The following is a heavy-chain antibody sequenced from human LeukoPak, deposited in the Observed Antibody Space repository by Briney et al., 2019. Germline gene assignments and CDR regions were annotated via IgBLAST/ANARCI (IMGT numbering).Heavy chain of an antibody. V-gene: IGHV5-51*01. CDR3: ASSSKGPYYFDF. J-gene: IGHJ4*02. CDR2: FYPGDSDI. Sequence: GESLKISCKGSRHSFTTYWIGWVRQMPGKGLEWMGIFYPGDSDIRYSPSFQGQVTMSADKSINTAYLQWSSLKASDTAMYYCASSSKGPYYFDFWGQGTLVTVSS. CDR1: RHSFTTYW. D-gene: IGHD2-2*01.